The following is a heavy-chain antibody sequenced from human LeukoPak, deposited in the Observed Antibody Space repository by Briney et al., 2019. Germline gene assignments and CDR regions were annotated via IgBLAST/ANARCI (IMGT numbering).Heavy chain of an antibody. J-gene: IGHJ6*04. V-gene: IGHV3-7*01. Sequence: PGGSLRLSCAASGFTFSSYWMTWVRQAPGKGLEWVANIKEDGSEKYYVDSVKGRFTISRDNAKNSLYLQMNSLRAEDTAVYYCAELGITMIGGVWGKGTTVTISS. CDR1: GFTFSSYW. D-gene: IGHD3-10*02. CDR2: IKEDGSEK. CDR3: AELGITMIGGV.